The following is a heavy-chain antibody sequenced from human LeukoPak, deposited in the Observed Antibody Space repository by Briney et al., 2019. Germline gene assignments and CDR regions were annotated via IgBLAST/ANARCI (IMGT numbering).Heavy chain of an antibody. D-gene: IGHD3-9*01. J-gene: IGHJ4*02. CDR1: GFTFSSYA. CDR2: ISYDGSNK. CDR3: ASDILTGFCNY. Sequence: PGGSLRLSCAASGFTFSSYAMHWVRQAPGKGLEWVAVISYDGSNKYYADSVKGRSTISRDNSKNTLYLQMNSLRAEDTAVYYCASDILTGFCNYWGQGTLVTVSS. V-gene: IGHV3-30*04.